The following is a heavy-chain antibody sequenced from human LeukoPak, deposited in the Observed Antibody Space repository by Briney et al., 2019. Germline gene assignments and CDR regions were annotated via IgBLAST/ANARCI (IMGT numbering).Heavy chain of an antibody. CDR1: GFTFSSYW. D-gene: IGHD5-12*01. CDR3: TRDSPPRYSGYDWVY. CDR2: IKQDGSEE. V-gene: IGHV3-7*01. Sequence: GGSLRLSCAASGFTFSSYWMSWLRQAPGKGREWLANIKQDGSEEYYVDSVKGRFTISRDNSKNLVYLQMNSLRAEDTAVYFCTRDSPPRYSGYDWVYWGQGTLVTVSS. J-gene: IGHJ4*02.